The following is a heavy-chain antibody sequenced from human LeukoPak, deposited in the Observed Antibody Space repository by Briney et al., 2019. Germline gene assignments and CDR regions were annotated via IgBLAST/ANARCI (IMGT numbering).Heavy chain of an antibody. J-gene: IGHJ4*02. CDR2: ISYDGSNK. CDR3: ARTNDRDFCSPYGY. V-gene: IGHV3-30-3*01. Sequence: GGSLRLSCAASGFTFSSYAMHWVRQAPGKGLEWVAVISYDGSNKYYADSVKGRFTISRDNSKNTLYLQMNSLRAEDTAVYYCARTNDRDFCSPYGYWGQGTLVTVSS. CDR1: GFTFSSYA. D-gene: IGHD3-3*01.